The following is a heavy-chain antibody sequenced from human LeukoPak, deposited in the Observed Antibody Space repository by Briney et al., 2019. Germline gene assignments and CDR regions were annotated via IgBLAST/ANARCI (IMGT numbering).Heavy chain of an antibody. CDR1: GGTFSSYA. D-gene: IGHD1-26*01. CDR2: IIPIFGTA. Sequence: SVKVSCKVSGGTFSSYAISWVRQAPGQGLEWMGGIIPIFGTANYAQKFQGRVTITTDESTSTAYMELSSLRSEDTAVYYCARGIVGATPLDYWGQGTLVTVSS. J-gene: IGHJ4*02. CDR3: ARGIVGATPLDY. V-gene: IGHV1-69*05.